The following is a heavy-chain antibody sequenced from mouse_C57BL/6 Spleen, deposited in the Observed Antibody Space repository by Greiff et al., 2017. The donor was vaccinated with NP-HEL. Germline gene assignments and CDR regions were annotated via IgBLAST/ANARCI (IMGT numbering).Heavy chain of an antibody. CDR1: GFSLTSYA. D-gene: IGHD2-5*01. CDR2: IWTGGGT. Sequence: VNLVESGPGLVAPSQSLSITCTVSGFSLTSYAISWVRQPPGKGLEWLGVIWTGGGTNYNSALKSRLSISKDNSKSQVFLKMNSLQTDDTARYYCARKAYSNYLYWYFDVWGTGTTVTVSS. J-gene: IGHJ1*03. V-gene: IGHV2-9-1*01. CDR3: ARKAYSNYLYWYFDV.